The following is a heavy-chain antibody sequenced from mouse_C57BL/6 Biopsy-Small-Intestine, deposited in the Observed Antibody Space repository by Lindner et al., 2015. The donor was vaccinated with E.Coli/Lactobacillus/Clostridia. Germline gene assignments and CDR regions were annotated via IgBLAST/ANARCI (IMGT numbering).Heavy chain of an antibody. J-gene: IGHJ1*03. Sequence: SVKVSCKVIGYNFLGYYMHWVRQAPGQGLEWMGVISPSGGATTYAQKFQGRVTMTRDTSTNIVYMELSSLRSNDTAVYFCARVPLSTTHYYYYYMDVWGKGTTVTVSS. V-gene: IGHV1-18*01. CDR3: ARVPLSTTHYYYYYMDV. CDR1: GYNFLGYY. D-gene: IGHD1-2*01. CDR2: ISPSGGAT.